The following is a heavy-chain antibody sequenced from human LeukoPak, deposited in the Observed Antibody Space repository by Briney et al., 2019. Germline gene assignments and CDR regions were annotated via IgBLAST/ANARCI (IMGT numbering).Heavy chain of an antibody. CDR1: GGSISSGSYY. J-gene: IGHJ4*02. V-gene: IGHV4-61*02. CDR3: ARGDGYNIDY. Sequence: PSQTLSLTCTVSGGSISSGSYYWSWIRQPAGKGLEWIGRIYTSGSTNYNPSLKSRVTISVDTSKNQLSLKLSPVTAADTAVYYCARGDGYNIDYWGQGTLVTVSS. CDR2: IYTSGST. D-gene: IGHD5-24*01.